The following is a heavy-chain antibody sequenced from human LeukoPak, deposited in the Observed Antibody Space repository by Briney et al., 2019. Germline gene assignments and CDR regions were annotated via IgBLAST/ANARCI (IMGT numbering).Heavy chain of an antibody. CDR2: ISSNGGST. V-gene: IGHV3-64*01. Sequence: PGGSLRLSCAASGFTFSSYAMHWVRQAPGKGLEYVSAISSNGGSTYYANSVKGRFTISRDNSKNTLYLQMGSLRAEDMAVYYCARSKTGTIDYWGQGTLVTVSS. CDR3: ARSKTGTIDY. CDR1: GFTFSSYA. D-gene: IGHD1/OR15-1a*01. J-gene: IGHJ4*02.